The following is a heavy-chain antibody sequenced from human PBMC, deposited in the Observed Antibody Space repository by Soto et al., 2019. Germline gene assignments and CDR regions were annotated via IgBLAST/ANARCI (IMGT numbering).Heavy chain of an antibody. Sequence: SETMWVTWTVAGGTISSYYGSWIRKKTGKGLQCIGYIHYSGTTKSTPSLKSPVTISVDTSRTQVSLKLSSVTATDSAVYFCVRASYQFLHPYYYGMDVWRQGTTVTVSS. J-gene: IGHJ6*02. D-gene: IGHD1-26*01. CDR2: IHYSGTT. CDR3: VRASYQFLHPYYYGMDV. V-gene: IGHV4-59*01. CDR1: GGTISSYY.